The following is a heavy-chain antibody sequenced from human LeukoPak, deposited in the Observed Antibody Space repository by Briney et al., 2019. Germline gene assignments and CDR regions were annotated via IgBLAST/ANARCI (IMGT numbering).Heavy chain of an antibody. CDR1: GFSFSKYW. Sequence: GSLRLSCAASGFSFSKYWMHWVRQTPGEGLVWVARIKEDGTYTSYADSVKGRFTISRDNARNTVFLQMNSLRAEDTAVYYCARDFDMGITPGDDFDFWGQGTLVTVSS. CDR3: ARDFDMGITPGDDFDF. CDR2: IKEDGTYT. V-gene: IGHV3-74*01. D-gene: IGHD3-9*01. J-gene: IGHJ4*02.